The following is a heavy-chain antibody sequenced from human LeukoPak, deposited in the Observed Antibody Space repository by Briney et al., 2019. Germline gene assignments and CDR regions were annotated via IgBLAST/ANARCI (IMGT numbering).Heavy chain of an antibody. CDR2: IYYSGST. J-gene: IGHJ6*03. V-gene: IGHV4-59*01. CDR1: GGSISSYY. CDR3: ARGVVSHYYYYYYMDV. D-gene: IGHD3-3*01. Sequence: PSETLSLTCTVSGGSISSYYWSWLRQPPGKGLEWIGYIYYSGSTNYNPSLKSRVTISVDTSKNQFSLKLRSVTAADTAVYYCARGVVSHYYYYYYMDVWGKGTTVTVSS.